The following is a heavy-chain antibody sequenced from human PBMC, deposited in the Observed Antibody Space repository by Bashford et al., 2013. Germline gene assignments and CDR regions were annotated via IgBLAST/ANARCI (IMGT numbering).Heavy chain of an antibody. D-gene: IGHD2-2*01. CDR3: VRSFPGDCSSTSCPGWGY. V-gene: IGHV3-15*01. CDR2: FKSKADGGTT. Sequence: VRQAPGRAGVVGHFKSKADGGTTDYAXPVKGRFTISRDDSKNTLYLQMNSLRVEDTAVYYCVRSFPGDCSSTSCPGWGYWGQGSLVTVSS. J-gene: IGHJ4*02.